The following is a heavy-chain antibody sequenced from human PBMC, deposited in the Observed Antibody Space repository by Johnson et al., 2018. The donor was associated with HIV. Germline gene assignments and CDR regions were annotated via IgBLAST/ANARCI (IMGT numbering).Heavy chain of an antibody. Sequence: MLLVESGGGLVQPGGSLRLSCAASGFNFNSYWMTWVRQAPGKGLEWVANIKQDGSEAYYVDSVKGRFTITRDNDKNSVYLQMNSLKTEDTAVYYCTTAKWLLGAFDIWCQGTMVTVSS. CDR3: TTAKWLLGAFDI. CDR1: GFNFNSYW. V-gene: IGHV3-7*05. CDR2: IKQDGSEA. J-gene: IGHJ3*02. D-gene: IGHD3-22*01.